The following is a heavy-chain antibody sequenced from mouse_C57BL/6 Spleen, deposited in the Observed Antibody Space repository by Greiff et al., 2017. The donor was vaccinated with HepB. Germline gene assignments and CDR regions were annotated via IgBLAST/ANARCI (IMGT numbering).Heavy chain of an antibody. V-gene: IGHV2-5*01. CDR1: GFSLTSYG. CDR2: IWRGGST. J-gene: IGHJ4*01. Sequence: VQLQESGPGLVQPSQSLSITCTVSGFSLTSYGVHWVRQSPGKGLEWLGLIWRGGSTDYNAAFMSRLSITKDNSKSQVFFKMNSLQAADTAIYYCAKKEGYAMDYWGQGTSVTVSS. CDR3: AKKEGYAMDY.